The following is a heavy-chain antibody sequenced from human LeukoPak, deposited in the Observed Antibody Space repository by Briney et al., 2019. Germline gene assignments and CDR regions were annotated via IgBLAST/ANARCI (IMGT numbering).Heavy chain of an antibody. V-gene: IGHV4-34*01. J-gene: IGHJ4*02. CDR2: INHSGST. CDR1: GGSFSGYY. CDR3: AREGDYCTNGVCHFNY. D-gene: IGHD2-8*01. Sequence: PPETLSLTCAVYGGSFSGYYWSWIRQPPGKGLEWIGEINHSGSTNYNPSLKSRVTISVDTSKNQFSLKLSSVTAADTAVYYCAREGDYCTNGVCHFNYWGQGTLVTVSS.